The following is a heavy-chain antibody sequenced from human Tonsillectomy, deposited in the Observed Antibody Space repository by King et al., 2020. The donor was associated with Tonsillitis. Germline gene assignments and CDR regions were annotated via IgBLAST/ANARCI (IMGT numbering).Heavy chain of an antibody. V-gene: IGHV4-4*07. CDR2: IYTSGST. J-gene: IGHJ4*02. D-gene: IGHD2-2*01. CDR3: ARVWGHCRTSCYEVDWYFDY. Sequence: VQLQESGPGLVKPSETLSLTCTVSGGSISSYFWGWIRQPAGKGLELIGRIYTSGSTNYNPSLKSRVTMSVDTSKNQFSLKLSSVTAADTAVYYCARVWGHCRTSCYEVDWYFDYWGQGTLVTVS. CDR1: GGSISSYF.